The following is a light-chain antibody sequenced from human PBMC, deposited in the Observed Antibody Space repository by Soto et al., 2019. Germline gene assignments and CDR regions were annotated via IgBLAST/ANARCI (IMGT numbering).Light chain of an antibody. CDR1: SRDVGGYKY. V-gene: IGLV2-14*01. J-gene: IGLJ2*01. Sequence: QSVLTQPASVSGSPGQSITISCTGTSRDVGGYKYVSWCQQHPGKAPKLIIYEVSNRPSGVSNRFSGSKSGNTASLTISGLQAEDEADYYCTSYRGSSTLVFGGGTQLTVL. CDR3: TSYRGSSTLV. CDR2: EVS.